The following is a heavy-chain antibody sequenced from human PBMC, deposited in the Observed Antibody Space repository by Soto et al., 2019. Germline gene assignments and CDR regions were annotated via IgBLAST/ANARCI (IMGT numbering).Heavy chain of an antibody. V-gene: IGHV4-39*01. J-gene: IGHJ4*02. CDR1: GGSISRSSFF. CDR2: IGNIYYSGST. Sequence: SETLSLTCTVSGGSISRSSFFWGWIRQPPGKGLEWIGSIGNIYYSGSTYYNPSLKSRVTISVDTSKNQFSLKLSSVTAADTAVYYCASSGYYDTSGYYFYFDFWCQEILGTV. D-gene: IGHD3-22*01. CDR3: ASSGYYDTSGYYFYFDF.